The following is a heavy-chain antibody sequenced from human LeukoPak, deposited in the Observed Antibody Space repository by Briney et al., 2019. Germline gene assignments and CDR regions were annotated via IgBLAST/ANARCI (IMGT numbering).Heavy chain of an antibody. Sequence: SETLSLTCTVSGGSISNYYWTWIRQPPGKGLEWIGYIYYSGSTNYNPSLKSRVTISVDTSKNQFSLKLSSVTAADTAVYYCARGGGSGSYHFDYWGQGTLVTVSS. CDR1: GGSISNYY. D-gene: IGHD3-10*01. V-gene: IGHV4-59*01. CDR2: IYYSGST. CDR3: ARGGGSGSYHFDY. J-gene: IGHJ4*02.